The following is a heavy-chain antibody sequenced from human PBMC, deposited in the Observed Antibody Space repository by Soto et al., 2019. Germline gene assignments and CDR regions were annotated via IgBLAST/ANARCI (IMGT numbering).Heavy chain of an antibody. V-gene: IGHV3-23*01. J-gene: IGHJ4*02. D-gene: IGHD3-16*01. CDR3: AKTVGDSGNQGWGGLDY. CDR1: GFTFSSYV. CDR2: ISGSGGST. Sequence: EVQLLESGGGLVQSGGSLRLSCAASGFTFSSYVMSWVRQAPGKGLEWVSSISGSGGSTYYADSVKGRFTISRDNSNNTLDLQMKIRGAEYTAVYYCAKTVGDSGNQGWGGLDYWGQGTLVTVSS.